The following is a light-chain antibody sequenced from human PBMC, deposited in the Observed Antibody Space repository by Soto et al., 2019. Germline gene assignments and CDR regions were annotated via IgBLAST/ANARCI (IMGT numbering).Light chain of an antibody. Sequence: DIQMAQSPSSLSASVGDRITITCRASQNIRDSLNWYQHKPGMAPQLMIFAASNLPSWVPSRFSVSGSGTDFTLTISSLQPEDFATYYCQLTFGMFPWTFGQGTKVEMK. CDR1: QNIRDS. CDR2: AAS. V-gene: IGKV1-39*01. CDR3: QLTFGMFPWT. J-gene: IGKJ1*01.